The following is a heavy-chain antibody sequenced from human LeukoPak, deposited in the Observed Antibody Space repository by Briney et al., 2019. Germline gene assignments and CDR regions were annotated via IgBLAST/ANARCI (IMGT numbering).Heavy chain of an antibody. CDR3: ARDFAYGSGSYYRYGMDV. J-gene: IGHJ6*02. D-gene: IGHD3-10*01. CDR1: GFTFSSYA. CDR2: ISYDGSDK. V-gene: IGHV3-30-3*01. Sequence: PAKSLRLSCAASGFTFSSYAMYWVRQAPGKGLEWVAVISYDGSDKYFADSVKGRFTISRDNSKNTLYLQMNSLRPEDTAVYYCARDFAYGSGSYYRYGMDVWGQGTTVTVSS.